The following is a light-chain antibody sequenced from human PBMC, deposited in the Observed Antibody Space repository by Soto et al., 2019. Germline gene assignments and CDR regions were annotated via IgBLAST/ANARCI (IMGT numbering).Light chain of an antibody. J-gene: IGLJ1*01. CDR1: NSDVGSSVY. CDR3: SSYTTSTTYV. Sequence: SVLTQPASVSGSPGQSITFSCTGSNSDVGSSVYVSWYQQHPGKAPQLILYEVNKRPSGVSDRFSGTKSGNTASLTISGPQPDDEADYYCSSYTTSTTYVFGTGTKVTVL. CDR2: EVN. V-gene: IGLV2-14*01.